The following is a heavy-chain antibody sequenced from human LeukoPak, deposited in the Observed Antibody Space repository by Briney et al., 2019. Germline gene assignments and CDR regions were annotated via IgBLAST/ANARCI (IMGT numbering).Heavy chain of an antibody. Sequence: GGSLRLSCAASGFTFSSYAMSWVRQAPGKGLEWVSAISGSGGSTYYADSVKGRFTISRDNAKNSLYLQMNSLRAEDTAVYHCARDLDAVAGDYYYYYGMDVWGQGTTVTVSS. CDR2: ISGSGGST. J-gene: IGHJ6*02. D-gene: IGHD6-19*01. CDR3: ARDLDAVAGDYYYYYGMDV. CDR1: GFTFSSYA. V-gene: IGHV3-23*01.